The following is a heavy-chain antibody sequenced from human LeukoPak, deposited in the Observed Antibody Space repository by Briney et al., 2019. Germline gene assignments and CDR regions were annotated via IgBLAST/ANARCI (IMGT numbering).Heavy chain of an antibody. J-gene: IGHJ4*02. D-gene: IGHD3-22*01. V-gene: IGHV3-30*03. CDR2: ISYDGSNK. CDR3: ASDSSGYYYY. Sequence: GGSLRLSCAASGFTFSSYGMHWVRQAPGKGLEWVAVISYDGSNKYYADSVKGRFTISRDNSKNTLYLQMNSLRAEDTAVYYCASDSSGYYYYWGQGTLVTVSS. CDR1: GFTFSSYG.